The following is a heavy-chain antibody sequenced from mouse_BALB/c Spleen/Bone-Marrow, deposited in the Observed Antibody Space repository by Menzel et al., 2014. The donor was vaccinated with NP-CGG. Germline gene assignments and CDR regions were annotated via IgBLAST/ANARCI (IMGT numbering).Heavy chain of an antibody. CDR2: IWSGGGT. V-gene: IGHV2-4-1*01. D-gene: IGHD2-14*01. CDR3: ARKDYRYDYFDY. CDR1: GFSLTSYD. Sequence: QVQLQQSGPGLVQPSQRLSITCTVSGFSLTSYDFHWVRQSPGKGLEWLGGIWSGGGTDYDAAFISRLNITKDNSKSQVFFKMNSLQADDTAIYFCARKDYRYDYFDYWGQGTTLTVSS. J-gene: IGHJ2*01.